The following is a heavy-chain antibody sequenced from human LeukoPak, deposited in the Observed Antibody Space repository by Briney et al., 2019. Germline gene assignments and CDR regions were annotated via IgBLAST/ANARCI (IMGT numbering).Heavy chain of an antibody. Sequence: GSLRLSCAASGFTFSDYYMSWLRQAPEKGLEWVSYISPSGSAIYYADSVKGRFTISRDDAKNTVYLQMNSLRADDTAVYYCARGHYGTDVWGQGTTVTVSS. J-gene: IGHJ6*02. CDR1: GFTFSDYY. V-gene: IGHV3-11*01. CDR2: ISPSGSAI. CDR3: ARGHYGTDV.